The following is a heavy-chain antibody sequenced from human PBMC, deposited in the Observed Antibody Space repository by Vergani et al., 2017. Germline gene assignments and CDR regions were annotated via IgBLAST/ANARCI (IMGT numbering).Heavy chain of an antibody. V-gene: IGHV3-7*01. CDR2: IKQDGSEK. CDR3: ARDSLYYDILTGYFPNWFDP. CDR1: GFTFSSYW. J-gene: IGHJ5*02. Sequence: EVQLVESGGGLVQPGGSLRLSCAASGFTFSSYWMSWVRQAPGKGLEWVANIKQDGSEKYYVDSVKGRFTICRDNAKNSLYLQMNSLRAEDTAVYYCARDSLYYDILTGYFPNWFDPWGQGTLVTVSS. D-gene: IGHD3-9*01.